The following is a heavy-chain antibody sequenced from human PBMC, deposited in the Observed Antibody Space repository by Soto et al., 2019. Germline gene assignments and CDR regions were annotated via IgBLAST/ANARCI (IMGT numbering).Heavy chain of an antibody. V-gene: IGHV5-51*01. CDR1: GNXFPGHL. J-gene: IGHJ5*02. CDR3: ARQVGRCSGGSCYSAP. Sequence: GXLRISCKCSGNXFPGHLVGWVRQMPGKGLEWMGIIYPGYSDTRYSPSFQGHVTISAEKSISTDYLQWSSLKASDTAMYYFARQVGRCSGGSCYSAPWGQGTLGTVS. D-gene: IGHD2-15*01. CDR2: IYPGYSDT.